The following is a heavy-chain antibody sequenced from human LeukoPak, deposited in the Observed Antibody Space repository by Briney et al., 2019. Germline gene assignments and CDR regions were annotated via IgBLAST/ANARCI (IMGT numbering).Heavy chain of an antibody. Sequence: SETLSLNCSVSNASIISSSYYWGWIRQPPGKGLEWIGSIYYRGRTYYNPSLKIRVTISADTSKNQFSLNPNSVTASDTAVYYCARQKILDDNYDSSGYYVDQWGQGSLVTVSS. CDR1: NASIISSSYY. D-gene: IGHD3-22*01. J-gene: IGHJ4*02. CDR2: IYYRGRT. V-gene: IGHV4-39*01. CDR3: ARQKILDDNYDSSGYYVDQ.